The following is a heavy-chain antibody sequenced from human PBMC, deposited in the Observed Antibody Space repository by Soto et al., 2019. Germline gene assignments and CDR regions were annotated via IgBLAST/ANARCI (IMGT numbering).Heavy chain of an antibody. CDR1: GGTFSSYA. CDR2: IIPIFFTA. V-gene: IGHV1-69*05. J-gene: IGHJ4*02. Sequence: ASVKVSCKASGGTFSSYAISLVRQAPVQVLELIVGIIPIFFTANYSQKLQGRFTITTYTSTITSYMELMSLTSDDTSVYYCARGTYFDYWGQGTLVTVSS. CDR3: ARGTYFDY.